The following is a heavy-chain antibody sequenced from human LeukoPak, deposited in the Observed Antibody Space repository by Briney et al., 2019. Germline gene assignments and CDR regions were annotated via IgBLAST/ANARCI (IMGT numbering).Heavy chain of an antibody. CDR3: ARDGSQSCSAGSCDWFDP. V-gene: IGHV3-33*01. Sequence: GRSLRLSCAASGFTFSSHGMHWVRQAPGKGLEWVAVIWYDGSNKYYADSVKGRFTISRDNSKNTLYLQLSRLRAEDTAVYYCARDGSQSCSAGSCDWFDPWGQGALVTVSS. CDR1: GFTFSSHG. CDR2: IWYDGSNK. J-gene: IGHJ5*02. D-gene: IGHD2-15*01.